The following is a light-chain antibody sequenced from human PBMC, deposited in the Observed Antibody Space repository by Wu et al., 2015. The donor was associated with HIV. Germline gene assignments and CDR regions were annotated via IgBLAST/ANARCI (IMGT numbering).Light chain of an antibody. J-gene: IGKJ2*03. V-gene: IGKV1-5*03. Sequence: DIQMTQSPSTLSASVGGRVSISCRASQSIDMWLAWYQQRPGKAPRLLIYRASNLGSGVPSRFSGSGSGTEFTLTISSLQPDDFATYSCQQYNNSPYSFGQGTKLEIK. CDR1: QSIDMW. CDR2: RAS. CDR3: QQYNNSPYS.